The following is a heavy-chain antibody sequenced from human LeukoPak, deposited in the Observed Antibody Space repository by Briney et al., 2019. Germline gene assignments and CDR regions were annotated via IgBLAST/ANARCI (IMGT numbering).Heavy chain of an antibody. Sequence: SETLSLTCGVSGGSLIDYYWSWVRQPPGKGLEWIGEINYDGGTYYNPSLASRVTTSIDRSNNRFSLNLFSATAADTAVYYCARRFGDCRGGGCPYYEYWGQGILVTVSS. CDR3: ARRFGDCRGGGCPYYEY. CDR2: INYDGGT. D-gene: IGHD2-21*01. CDR1: GGSLIDYY. J-gene: IGHJ4*02. V-gene: IGHV4-34*01.